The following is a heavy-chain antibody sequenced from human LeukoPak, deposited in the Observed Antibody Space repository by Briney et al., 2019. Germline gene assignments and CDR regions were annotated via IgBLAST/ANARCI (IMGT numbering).Heavy chain of an antibody. D-gene: IGHD6-19*01. CDR1: GFTFSNYG. CDR3: ARGGRIALAGTRSSQYFQH. CDR2: VSSDGSID. V-gene: IGHV3-30*03. J-gene: IGHJ1*01. Sequence: GGSLRLSCAASGFTFSNYGMHWVRQAPGKGLEWVAVVSSDGSIDYYADSVRGRFTVSRDNSKNTLYLQMNSLRPEDTAVYYCARGGRIALAGTRSSQYFQHWGQGTLATVSS.